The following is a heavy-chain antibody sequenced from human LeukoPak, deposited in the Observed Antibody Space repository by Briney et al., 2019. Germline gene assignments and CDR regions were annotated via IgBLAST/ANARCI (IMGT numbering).Heavy chain of an antibody. CDR1: GFSLSTSGVG. V-gene: IGHV2-5*01. CDR2: IYWNDDK. Sequence: SGPTLVNPTQTLTLTCTFAGFSLSTSGVGVGWIRQPPGKALEWLALIYWNDDKRYRPNLKSRLTTTKDNSKNQVVLTMTHMDPVDTATYYCAHSKGYCSSTSCPGDFDYWGQGTLVTVSS. CDR3: AHSKGYCSSTSCPGDFDY. J-gene: IGHJ4*02. D-gene: IGHD2-2*01.